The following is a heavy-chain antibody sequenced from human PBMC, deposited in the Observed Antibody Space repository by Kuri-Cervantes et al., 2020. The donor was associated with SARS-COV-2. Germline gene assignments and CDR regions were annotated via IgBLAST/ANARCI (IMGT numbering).Heavy chain of an antibody. CDR1: GGTFSSYA. J-gene: IGHJ6*03. CDR2: IIPIFGTA. V-gene: IGHV1-69*05. Sequence: SVKVSCKASGGTFSSYAISWVRQAPGQGLEWMGGIIPIFGTANYAQKLQGRVTITTDESTSTAYMELSSLRSEDTAVYYCAKDAGIAAAGTRYYYYYYMDVWGKGTTVTVSS. CDR3: AKDAGIAAAGTRYYYYYYMDV. D-gene: IGHD6-13*01.